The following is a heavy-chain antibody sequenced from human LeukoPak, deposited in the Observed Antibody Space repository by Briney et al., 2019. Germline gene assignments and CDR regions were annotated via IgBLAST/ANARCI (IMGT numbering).Heavy chain of an antibody. V-gene: IGHV4-59*08. CDR2: XYXXGSN. D-gene: IGHD2-15*01. Sequence: SETLSLTCTVSGCTISSYYWSWIRQPPGKGLEWXXXXYXXGSNDYNLSLKSRVTISVDTSKNQFSLKLLSVTAADTGVYYCARQYCSGGSCYSLSYYYMDVWGKGTTVTVSS. CDR1: GCTISSYY. CDR3: ARQYCSGGSCYSLSYYYMDV. J-gene: IGHJ6*03.